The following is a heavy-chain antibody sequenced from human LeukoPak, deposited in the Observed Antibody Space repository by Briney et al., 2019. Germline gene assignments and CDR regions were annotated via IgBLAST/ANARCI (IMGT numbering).Heavy chain of an antibody. V-gene: IGHV3-48*01. Sequence: PGRSLRLSCAASGFTFSSYGMHWVRQAPGKGLEWVSYISSSSSTIYYADSVKGRFTISRDNAKNSLYLQMNSLRAEDTAVYYCARDGDYDILTGSERSFDYWGQGTLVTVSS. D-gene: IGHD3-9*01. CDR1: GFTFSSYG. J-gene: IGHJ4*02. CDR2: ISSSSSTI. CDR3: ARDGDYDILTGSERSFDY.